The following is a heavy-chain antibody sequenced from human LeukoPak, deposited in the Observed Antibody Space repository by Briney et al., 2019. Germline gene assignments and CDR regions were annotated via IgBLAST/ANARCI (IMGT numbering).Heavy chain of an antibody. CDR1: GGTFSSYA. J-gene: IGHJ3*02. Sequence: ASVKVSCKASGGTFSSYAISWVRQAPGQGLEWMGGIIPIFGTANYAQKFQGRVTITADKSTSTAYMELSSLRSEDTAVYYCARGGDRVVPAAIDAFDIWGQGTMVTVSS. V-gene: IGHV1-69*06. D-gene: IGHD2-2*01. CDR2: IIPIFGTA. CDR3: ARGGDRVVPAAIDAFDI.